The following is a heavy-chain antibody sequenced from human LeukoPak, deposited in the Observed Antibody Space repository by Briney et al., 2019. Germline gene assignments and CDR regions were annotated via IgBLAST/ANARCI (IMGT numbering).Heavy chain of an antibody. V-gene: IGHV4-59*01. D-gene: IGHD1-7*01. CDR1: GGSISSYY. CDR2: IYNTGST. Sequence: PSGTLSLTCTVSGGSISSYYWSWIRQPPGKGLEWIGYIYNTGSTYYNPSLKSRVTISVDTSKNQFSLILSSVTAADTAVYYCARESPGIRGTRIDYWGQGTLVTVSS. CDR3: ARESPGIRGTRIDY. J-gene: IGHJ4*02.